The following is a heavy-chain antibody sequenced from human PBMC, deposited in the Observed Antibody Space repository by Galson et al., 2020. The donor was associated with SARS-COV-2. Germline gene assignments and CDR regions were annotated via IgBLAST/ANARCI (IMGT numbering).Heavy chain of an antibody. J-gene: IGHJ5*02. CDR1: GGSISSGSYY. D-gene: IGHD3-22*01. Sequence: SETLSLTCTVSGGSISSGSYYWSWIRQPAGKGLEWIGRIYTSGSTTYNPSLKSRLIMSVDTSKSQFSLKLSSVTAADTAVYFCARLDTSGYYTWFNPWGQGTLVTVSS. CDR3: ARLDTSGYYTWFNP. CDR2: IYTSGST. V-gene: IGHV4-61*02.